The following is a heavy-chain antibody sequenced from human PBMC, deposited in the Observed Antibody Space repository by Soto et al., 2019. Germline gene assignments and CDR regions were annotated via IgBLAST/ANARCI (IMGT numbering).Heavy chain of an antibody. V-gene: IGHV1-69*13. CDR1: GGTFSSYA. CDR3: ATPTPLIVVVPAVYDAFDI. D-gene: IGHD2-2*01. Sequence: ASVKVSCKASGGTFSSYAISWVRQAPGQGLEWMGGIIPIFGTANYAQKFQGRVTITADESTSTAYMELSSLRSEDTAVYYCATPTPLIVVVPAVYDAFDIWGQGTMVTVSS. J-gene: IGHJ3*02. CDR2: IIPIFGTA.